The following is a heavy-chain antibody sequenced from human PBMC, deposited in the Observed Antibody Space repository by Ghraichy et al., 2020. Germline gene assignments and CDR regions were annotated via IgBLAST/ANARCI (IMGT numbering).Heavy chain of an antibody. V-gene: IGHV3-7*01. Sequence: GESLRLSCVGSEFSFNKFWMSWVRQAPGKGLEWVASIKQGGGEKHYADSLKGRIAISRDNNQNSLFLQLDSLRVDDTAVYYCARARGGWCTTTNCFAEYAEYWGEGTLVTVSS. D-gene: IGHD1-26*01. CDR2: IKQGGGEK. CDR1: EFSFNKFW. CDR3: ARARGGWCTTTNCFAEYAEY. J-gene: IGHJ4*02.